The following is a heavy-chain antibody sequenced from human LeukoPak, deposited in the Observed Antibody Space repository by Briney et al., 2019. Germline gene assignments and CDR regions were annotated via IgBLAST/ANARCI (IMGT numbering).Heavy chain of an antibody. CDR2: IYYSGST. CDR3: AKRATHYYDSSGYYLGKGAFDI. D-gene: IGHD3-22*01. CDR1: GGSISSSSYY. V-gene: IGHV4-39*01. J-gene: IGHJ3*02. Sequence: PSETLSLTCTVSGGSISSSSYYWGWIRQPPGKGLEWIGSIYYSGSTYYNPSLKSRVTISVDTSKNQFSLKLSSVTAADTAVYYCAKRATHYYDSSGYYLGKGAFDIWGQGTMVTVSS.